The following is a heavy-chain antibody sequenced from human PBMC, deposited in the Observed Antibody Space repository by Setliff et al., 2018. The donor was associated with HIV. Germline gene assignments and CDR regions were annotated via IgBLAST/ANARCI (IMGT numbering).Heavy chain of an antibody. D-gene: IGHD3-3*01. CDR1: GGSISSHY. CDR2: IYYSGTT. CDR3: ASSTRKSFDFWTDSRTTYPPYYFDY. Sequence: SETLSLTCTVSGGSISSHYWSRIRQHPEKGLEWIGYIYYSGTTTYNPSLRSRVTISLDTSLNQFSLKVNSVTAADTAVYYCASSTRKSFDFWTDSRTTYPPYYFDYWGQGTLVTVSS. V-gene: IGHV4-59*11. J-gene: IGHJ4*02.